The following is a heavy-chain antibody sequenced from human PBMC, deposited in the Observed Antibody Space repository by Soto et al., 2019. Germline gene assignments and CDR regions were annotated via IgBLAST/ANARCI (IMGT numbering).Heavy chain of an antibody. CDR2: FDPEDGET. CDR3: ATDAPRIGYGSGSYDY. CDR1: GYTLTELS. Sequence: ASVKVSCKVSGYTLTELSMHWVRQAPGKGLEWMGGFDPEDGETIYAQKFQGRVTMTEDTSTDTAYMELSSLRSEDTAVYYCATDAPRIGYGSGSYDYWGQGTLVTAPQ. V-gene: IGHV1-24*01. J-gene: IGHJ4*02. D-gene: IGHD3-10*01.